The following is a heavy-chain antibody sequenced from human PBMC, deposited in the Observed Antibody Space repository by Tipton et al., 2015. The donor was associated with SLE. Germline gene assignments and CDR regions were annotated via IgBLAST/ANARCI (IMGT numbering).Heavy chain of an antibody. D-gene: IGHD3/OR15-3a*01. J-gene: IGHJ6*03. V-gene: IGHV4-34*01. Sequence: TLSLTCAVYGGSFSTYYWGWIRQPPGKGLEWIGEINHSGSTNYSPSLKSRVTISVDASKNQFSLKLSSVTAADTAVYYCARAPGLDRDYYYYYYMDVWGKGTTVTVSS. CDR1: GGSFSTYY. CDR3: ARAPGLDRDYYYYYYMDV. CDR2: INHSGST.